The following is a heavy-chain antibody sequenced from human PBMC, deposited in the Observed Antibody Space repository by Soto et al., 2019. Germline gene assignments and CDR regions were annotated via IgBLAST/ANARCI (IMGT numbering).Heavy chain of an antibody. CDR2: IWYDGSNK. CDR3: AREMVGVADYYYYGMDV. Sequence: QVQLVESGGGVVQPGRSLRLSCAASGFTFSSYGMHWVRQAPGKGLEWVAVIWYDGSNKYYADSVKGRFTISRDNSTNTLYLQMTSLRAEDTAVYYCAREMVGVADYYYYGMDVWGQGTTVTVSS. D-gene: IGHD6-19*01. V-gene: IGHV3-33*01. J-gene: IGHJ6*02. CDR1: GFTFSSYG.